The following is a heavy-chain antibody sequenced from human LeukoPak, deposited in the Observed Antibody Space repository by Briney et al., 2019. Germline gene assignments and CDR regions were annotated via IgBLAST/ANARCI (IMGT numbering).Heavy chain of an antibody. CDR3: AKTYYYDSSGYPYYFDY. J-gene: IGHJ4*02. V-gene: IGHV3-NL1*01. CDR1: GFTFSSYA. Sequence: GGSLRLSCAASGFTFSSYAMHWVRQAPGKGLEWVSVISSAGGTYYADSVKGRFTISRDNSKNTLYLQMNSLRAEDTAVYYCAKTYYYDSSGYPYYFDYWGQGTLVTVSS. CDR2: ISSAGGT. D-gene: IGHD3-22*01.